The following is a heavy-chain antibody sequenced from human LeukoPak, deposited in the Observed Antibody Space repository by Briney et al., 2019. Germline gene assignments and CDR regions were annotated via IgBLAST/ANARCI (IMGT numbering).Heavy chain of an antibody. J-gene: IGHJ5*02. CDR2: IYYSGST. CDR3: ARLLRSEAYYYGSGRKSTMYNWFDP. Sequence: PSETLSLTCTVSGGSISSYYWSWIRQPPGKGLEWIGYIYYSGSTNYNPSLKSRVTISVDTSKNQFSLKLSSVTAADTAVYYCARLLRSEAYYYGSGRKSTMYNWFDPWGQGTLVTVSS. CDR1: GGSISSYY. D-gene: IGHD3-10*01. V-gene: IGHV4-59*12.